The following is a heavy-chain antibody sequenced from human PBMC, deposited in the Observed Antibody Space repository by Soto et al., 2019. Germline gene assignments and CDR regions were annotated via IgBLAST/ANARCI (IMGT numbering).Heavy chain of an antibody. CDR2: ISGSGGST. Sequence: EVPLLESGGGLVQPGGSLRLSCAASGFTFSSYAMSWVRQAPGKGLEWVSAISGSGGSTYYADSVKGRFTISRDNSKNTRYLQMNSVRAEDTAVYYCATTAGTYYYYGMDVWGQGTTVTVSS. CDR1: GFTFSSYA. D-gene: IGHD6-13*01. V-gene: IGHV3-23*01. J-gene: IGHJ6*02. CDR3: ATTAGTYYYYGMDV.